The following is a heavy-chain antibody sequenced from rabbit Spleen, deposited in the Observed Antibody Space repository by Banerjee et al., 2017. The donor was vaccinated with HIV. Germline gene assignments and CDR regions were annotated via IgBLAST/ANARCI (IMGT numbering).Heavy chain of an antibody. J-gene: IGHJ4*01. CDR1: GFSFSDRDV. D-gene: IGHD5-1*01. Sequence: QQQLEESGGDLVRPEGSLTLTCKASGFSFSDRDVMCWVRQAPGKGLEWIGYIDPVFGITYYANWVNGRFSISRENAQNTVFLQMTSLTAADTATYFCARAGEGGDGYLNLWGPGTLVTVS. CDR3: ARAGEGGDGYLNL. CDR2: IDPVFGIT. V-gene: IGHV1S45*01.